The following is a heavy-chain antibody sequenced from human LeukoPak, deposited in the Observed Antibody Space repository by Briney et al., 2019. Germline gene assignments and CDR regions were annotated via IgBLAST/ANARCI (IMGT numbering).Heavy chain of an antibody. D-gene: IGHD2-15*01. J-gene: IGHJ6*02. V-gene: IGHV4-30-4*01. Sequence: SQTLSLTCTVSGGSISSGDYYWSWIRQPPGKGLEWIGYIYYSGSTYYNPSLKSRVTISVDTSKNQFSLKLSSVTAADTAVYYCARIPVVVAPGNYYYYYGMDVWGQGTTVTVSS. CDR3: ARIPVVVAPGNYYYYYGMDV. CDR2: IYYSGST. CDR1: GGSISSGDYY.